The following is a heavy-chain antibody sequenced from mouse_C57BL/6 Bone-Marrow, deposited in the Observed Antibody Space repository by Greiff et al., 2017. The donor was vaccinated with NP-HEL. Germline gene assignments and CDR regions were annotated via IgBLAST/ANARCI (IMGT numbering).Heavy chain of an antibody. CDR2: ISSGGSYT. D-gene: IGHD3-2*02. CDR3: AGSSGYVPFAY. J-gene: IGHJ3*01. V-gene: IGHV5-6*01. Sequence: EVQLVESGGDLVKPGGSLKLSCAASGFTFSSYGMSWVRQTPAKRLEWVATISSGGSYTYYPDSVKGRFTLSRDNAKNTLYLQMSSLKSEDTAMYYCAGSSGYVPFAYWGQGTLVTVSA. CDR1: GFTFSSYG.